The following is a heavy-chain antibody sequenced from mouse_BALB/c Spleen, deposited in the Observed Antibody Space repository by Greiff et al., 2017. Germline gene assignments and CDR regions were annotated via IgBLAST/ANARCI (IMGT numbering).Heavy chain of an antibody. CDR2: IDPSDSYT. Sequence: VQLQQPGAELVKPGASVKLSCKASGYTFTSYWMHWVKQRPGQGLEWIGEIDPSDSYTNYNQKFKGKATLTVDKSSSTAYMQLSSLTSEDSAVYYCAPYAMDYWGQGTSVTVSS. J-gene: IGHJ4*01. CDR3: APYAMDY. CDR1: GYTFTSYW. V-gene: IGHV1-69*02.